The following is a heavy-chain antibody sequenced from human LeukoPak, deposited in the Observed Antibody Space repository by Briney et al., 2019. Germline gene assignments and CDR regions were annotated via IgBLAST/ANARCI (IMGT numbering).Heavy chain of an antibody. Sequence: GGSLRLSCAASGFTFDDYAMHWVRQAPGKGLEWVSLISGDGGSTYYADSVKGRITISRDNSKNSLYLQMNSLRTEDTALYYCAKELAIVVVVAAILPDYWGQGTLVTVSS. V-gene: IGHV3-43*02. CDR1: GFTFDDYA. D-gene: IGHD2-15*01. CDR2: ISGDGGST. CDR3: AKELAIVVVVAAILPDY. J-gene: IGHJ4*02.